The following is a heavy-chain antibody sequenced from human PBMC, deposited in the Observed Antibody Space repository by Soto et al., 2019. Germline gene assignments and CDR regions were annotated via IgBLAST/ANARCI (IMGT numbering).Heavy chain of an antibody. J-gene: IGHJ4*02. CDR1: IGSFSGYY. Sequence: PSETLSLTCAVYIGSFSGYYWSWIRQSPGKGLEWIGEINHGGSSNYNPSLKSRVTISVDTSKNQFSLRLSSVTAADTAAYYCARGQRIAAITAWFDYWGQGTLVTVSS. D-gene: IGHD3-22*01. CDR3: ARGQRIAAITAWFDY. CDR2: INHGGSS. V-gene: IGHV4-34*01.